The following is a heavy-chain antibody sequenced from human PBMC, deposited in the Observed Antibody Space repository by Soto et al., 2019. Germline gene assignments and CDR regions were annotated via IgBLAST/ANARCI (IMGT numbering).Heavy chain of an antibody. Sequence: SETLSLTCTVSGGSISSGGYYWSWIRQHPGKGLEWIGYIYYSGSTYYNPSLKSRVTISVDTSKNQFSLKLSSVTAADTAVYYCARVAPNWNYERSPRYFDYWGQGTLVTVSS. D-gene: IGHD1-7*01. CDR2: IYYSGST. CDR3: ARVAPNWNYERSPRYFDY. J-gene: IGHJ4*02. V-gene: IGHV4-31*03. CDR1: GGSISSGGYY.